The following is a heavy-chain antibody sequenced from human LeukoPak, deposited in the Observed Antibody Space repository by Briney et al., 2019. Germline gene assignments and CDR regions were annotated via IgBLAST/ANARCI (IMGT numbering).Heavy chain of an antibody. CDR3: ARDPGFSAFDI. Sequence: PGGSLRLSCAASGFTFSSYSMNWVRQAPGKGLELVASTNQDGSEKYHVDSVKGRFTISRDNDKNSLYLQMNSLRAEDTAVYYCARDPGFSAFDIWGQGAVVTVSS. CDR2: TNQDGSEK. CDR1: GFTFSSYS. V-gene: IGHV3-7*01. J-gene: IGHJ3*02.